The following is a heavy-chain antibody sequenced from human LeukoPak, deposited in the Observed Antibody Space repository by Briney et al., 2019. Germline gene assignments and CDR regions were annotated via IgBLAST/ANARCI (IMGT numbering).Heavy chain of an antibody. V-gene: IGHV1-8*03. CDR3: ARGLITIFGVAWGGFDP. Sequence: ASVKGSCKASGYAFTSYGISWVRQAPGQGLEWMGWMNPNSGNTGYAQKFQGRVTITRNTSISTAYMELSSLRSEDTAVYYCARGLITIFGVAWGGFDPWGQGPLVTVSS. CDR2: MNPNSGNT. J-gene: IGHJ5*02. CDR1: GYAFTSYG. D-gene: IGHD3-3*01.